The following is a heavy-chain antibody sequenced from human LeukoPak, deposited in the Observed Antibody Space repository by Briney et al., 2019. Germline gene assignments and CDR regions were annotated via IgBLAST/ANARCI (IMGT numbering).Heavy chain of an antibody. CDR3: AGVKVTTTLIDY. V-gene: IGHV3-53*01. Sequence: GGSLRLSCAASGFTVSSNYMSWVRQAPGKGLEWVSVIYSGGSTYYADSVKGRFTISRDNSKNTLYLQMNSLRAEDTAVYYCAGVKVTTTLIDYWGQGTLVTVSS. CDR2: IYSGGST. D-gene: IGHD4-17*01. J-gene: IGHJ4*02. CDR1: GFTVSSNY.